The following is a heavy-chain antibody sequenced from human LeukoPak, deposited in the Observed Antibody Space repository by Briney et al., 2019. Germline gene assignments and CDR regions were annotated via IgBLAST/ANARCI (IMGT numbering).Heavy chain of an antibody. CDR3: ARTSGYPYNFDN. Sequence: PGGSLTLSCAASGLTLSRNYMTWLRQAPGKGLEWVSVIYSGGAKYYADSVKGRFTISRDNSKNTLYLQMNSLRAEDTAVYYCARTSGYPYNFDNWGQGTLVTVSS. D-gene: IGHD3-22*01. CDR1: GLTLSRNY. J-gene: IGHJ4*02. V-gene: IGHV3-53*01. CDR2: IYSGGAK.